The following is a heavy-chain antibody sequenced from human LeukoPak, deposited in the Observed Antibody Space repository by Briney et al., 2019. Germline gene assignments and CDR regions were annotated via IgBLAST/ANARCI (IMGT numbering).Heavy chain of an antibody. D-gene: IGHD3-22*01. Sequence: EASVKVSCKASGYTFTGYYMHWVRQAPGQGLEWMGWINPNSGGTNYAQKFQGWVTMTRDTSISTAYMELSRLRSDDTAVYYCARGGTYYYDSSGYSNWFDPWGQGTLVTVSS. CDR1: GYTFTGYY. V-gene: IGHV1-2*04. CDR2: INPNSGGT. J-gene: IGHJ5*02. CDR3: ARGGTYYYDSSGYSNWFDP.